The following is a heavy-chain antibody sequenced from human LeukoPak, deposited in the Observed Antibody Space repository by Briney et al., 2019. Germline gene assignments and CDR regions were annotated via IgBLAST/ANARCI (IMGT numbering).Heavy chain of an antibody. Sequence: SETLSLTCTVSGGSISSYYWSWIRQPPGKGLEWIGYIYYSGSTNYNPSLKSRITISVDTSKNQFSLNLSSVTVADTAVYYCARHRGSGVLYYFDFWGQGALVTVSS. D-gene: IGHD6-19*01. J-gene: IGHJ4*02. V-gene: IGHV4-59*08. CDR1: GGSISSYY. CDR2: IYYSGST. CDR3: ARHRGSGVLYYFDF.